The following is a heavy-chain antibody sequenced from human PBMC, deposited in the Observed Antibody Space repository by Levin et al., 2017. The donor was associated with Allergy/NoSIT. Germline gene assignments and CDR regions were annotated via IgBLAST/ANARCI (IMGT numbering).Heavy chain of an antibody. J-gene: IGHJ5*01. CDR3: ARTPGYDYDSGGYAWFDS. D-gene: IGHD3-22*01. CDR2: IYASGST. Sequence: PSETLSLTCTVSGGSINNYYWNWIRQPAGKGLEWIGRIYASGSTNYNPSLKSRVTMSIERSKNQFSLKLSSVTAADTAVYYCARTPGYDYDSGGYAWFDSWGQGTLVTVSS. CDR1: GGSINNYY. V-gene: IGHV4-4*07.